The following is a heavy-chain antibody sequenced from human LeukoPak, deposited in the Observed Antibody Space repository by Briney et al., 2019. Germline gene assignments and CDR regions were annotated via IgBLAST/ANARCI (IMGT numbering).Heavy chain of an antibody. D-gene: IGHD3-16*01. CDR3: ARDDYLGF. J-gene: IGHJ4*02. V-gene: IGHV3-72*01. CDR2: SRNKANSYTT. Sequence: GGSLRLSCVASRFTLDDYALHWVRQAPGKGLEWVGRSRNKANSYTTEYAASVKGRFSISRDDSKNSLYLQMNSLRAEDTAVYYCARDDYLGFWGQGTLVTVSS. CDR1: RFTLDDYA.